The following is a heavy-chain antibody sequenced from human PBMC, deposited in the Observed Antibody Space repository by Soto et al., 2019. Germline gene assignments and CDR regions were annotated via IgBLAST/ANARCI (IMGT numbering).Heavy chain of an antibody. CDR1: GFTFSNYV. J-gene: IGHJ4*02. CDR2: ISPSGSST. V-gene: IGHV3-23*01. D-gene: IGHD3-3*01. CDR3: AKESITIFGVVMNYFDS. Sequence: EVQLLESGGGLVQPGGSLRLSCAASGFTFSNYVMSWVRQAPGKGLEWVSAISPSGSSTYADSVKGRFLIYRDNSKNTLYLQMNSPRADDTAVYYCAKESITIFGVVMNYFDSWGQGTLVTVSS.